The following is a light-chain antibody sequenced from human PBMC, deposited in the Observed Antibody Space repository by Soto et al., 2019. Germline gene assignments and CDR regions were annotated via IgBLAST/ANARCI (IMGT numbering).Light chain of an antibody. Sequence: EIVWAQSPGTLCLSPGERATLACRASQSVSNNYLAWYQQKPGQAPRLLIYGASNRATGIPDRFSGSGSGTDFTLTISRLEPEDFAVYYCQQRSNWTFGQGTKVDIK. CDR3: QQRSNWT. CDR2: GAS. CDR1: QSVSNNY. J-gene: IGKJ1*01. V-gene: IGKV3D-20*02.